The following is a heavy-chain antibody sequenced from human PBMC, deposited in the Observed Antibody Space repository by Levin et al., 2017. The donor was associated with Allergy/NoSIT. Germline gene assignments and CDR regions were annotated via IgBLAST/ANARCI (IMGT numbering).Heavy chain of an antibody. CDR1: GGSFSGYY. J-gene: IGHJ4*02. D-gene: IGHD3-10*01. Sequence: TSETLSLTCAVYGGSFSGYYWSWIRQPPGKGLEWIGEINHSGSTNYNPSLKSRVTISVDTSKNQFSLRLSSVTAADTAVYYCARGPGWAAQGMVRWGQGTLVTVSS. CDR3: ARGPGWAAQGMVR. CDR2: INHSGST. V-gene: IGHV4-34*01.